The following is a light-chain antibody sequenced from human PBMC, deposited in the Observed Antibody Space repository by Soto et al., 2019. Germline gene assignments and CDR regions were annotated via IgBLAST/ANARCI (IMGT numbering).Light chain of an antibody. CDR1: SSDIGAYDY. J-gene: IGLJ1*01. Sequence: QSVLTQPASLSGSPGQSITISCTGTSSDIGAYDYVSWFQQHPGKAPKLIIFDVTQRPSGVPDRFSGSKSENTASLSISGLQAEDEADYYCCSHSATYTFVFGTGTKVTVL. V-gene: IGLV2-11*01. CDR3: CSHSATYTFV. CDR2: DVT.